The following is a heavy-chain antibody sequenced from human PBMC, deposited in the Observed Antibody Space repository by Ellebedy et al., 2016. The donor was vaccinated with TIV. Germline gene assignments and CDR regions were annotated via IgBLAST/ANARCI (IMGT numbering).Heavy chain of an antibody. CDR1: GYTFTGYY. Sequence: AASVKVSCKASGYTFTGYYMHWVRQAPGQGLEWMGWINPNSGGTKYVQKFQGMVTMIRDTSISTAYMELSRLRSDDTAVYYCAIGVVPAAADNWGQGTLVTVSS. CDR3: AIGVVPAAADN. V-gene: IGHV1-2*02. CDR2: INPNSGGT. J-gene: IGHJ4*02. D-gene: IGHD2-2*01.